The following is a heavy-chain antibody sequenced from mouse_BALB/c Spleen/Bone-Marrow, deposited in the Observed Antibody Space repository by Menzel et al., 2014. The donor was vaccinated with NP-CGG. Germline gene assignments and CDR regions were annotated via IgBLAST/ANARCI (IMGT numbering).Heavy chain of an antibody. CDR1: GFTFSNYW. CDR2: IRLKSNNYAT. CDR3: TVPFGPGFDY. V-gene: IGHV6-6*02. Sequence: DVMLVESGGGLVQPGGSMKLSCVASGFTFSNYWMNWVRQSPEKGLEWVAEIRLKSNNYATHYAESVKGRFTISRGDSKSSVYLQMNNLRAEDTGIYYCTVPFGPGFDYWGQGTTLTVSS. J-gene: IGHJ2*01.